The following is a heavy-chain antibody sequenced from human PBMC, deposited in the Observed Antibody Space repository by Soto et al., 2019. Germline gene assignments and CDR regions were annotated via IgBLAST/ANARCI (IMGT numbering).Heavy chain of an antibody. CDR2: FDPEDGET. Sequence: ASVKVSCKVSGYTLTELSMHWVRQAPGKGLEWMGGFDPEDGETIYAQKFQGRVTMTEDTSTDTAYMELSSLRSEDTAVYYCATDLKQLSPTNYYYYYGIDVWAQRTTVTVSS. D-gene: IGHD1-1*01. V-gene: IGHV1-24*01. CDR1: GYTLTELS. J-gene: IGHJ6*02. CDR3: ATDLKQLSPTNYYYYYGIDV.